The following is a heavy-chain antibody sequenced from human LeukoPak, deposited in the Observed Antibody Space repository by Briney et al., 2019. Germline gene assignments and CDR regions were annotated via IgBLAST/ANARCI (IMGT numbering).Heavy chain of an antibody. J-gene: IGHJ3*02. D-gene: IGHD2-2*01. CDR2: ISGSGGST. CDR3: AKDTGSYCSSTSCWDAFDI. Sequence: GGSLRLSCAASGFTLSSYSMNWVRQAPGKGLEWVSAISGSGGSTYYADSVKGRFTISRDNSKNTLYLQMNSLRAEDTAVYYCAKDTGSYCSSTSCWDAFDIWGQGTMVTVSS. CDR1: GFTLSSYS. V-gene: IGHV3-23*01.